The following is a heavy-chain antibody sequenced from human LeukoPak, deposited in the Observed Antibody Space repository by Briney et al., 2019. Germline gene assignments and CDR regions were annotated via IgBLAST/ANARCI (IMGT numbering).Heavy chain of an antibody. V-gene: IGHV3-33*01. J-gene: IGHJ4*02. Sequence: GRSLRLSCAASGFTFSSYGMHWVRQVPGKGLEWVAVIWYDGSNKYYADSAKGRFTISRDNAKNTLYLQMDSLRAEDTAIYYCTRGADYWGQGTLVTVSS. CDR2: IWYDGSNK. CDR3: TRGADY. CDR1: GFTFSSYG.